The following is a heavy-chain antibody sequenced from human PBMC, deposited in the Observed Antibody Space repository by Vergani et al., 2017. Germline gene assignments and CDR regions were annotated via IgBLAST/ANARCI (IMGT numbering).Heavy chain of an antibody. J-gene: IGHJ4*02. D-gene: IGHD6-19*01. CDR3: AKVRVPVAGAFDY. Sequence: EVQLVESGGGLVQPGRSLRLSCAASGFTFDDYAMHWVRQAPGKGLEWVSGISWNSGSIGYADSVKGRFTISRDNAKNSLYLQMNSLRAEDTALYYCAKVRVPVAGAFDYGGQGTLVTVSS. V-gene: IGHV3-9*01. CDR1: GFTFDDYA. CDR2: ISWNSGSI.